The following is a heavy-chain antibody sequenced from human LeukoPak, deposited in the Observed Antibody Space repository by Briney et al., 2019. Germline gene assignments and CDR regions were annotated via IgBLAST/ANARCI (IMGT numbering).Heavy chain of an antibody. Sequence: GSLRLSCVVSGFTFSTSAMSWVRQAPGKGLEWVSGISESGGSTYYADSVKGRFTSSRDNSKNMLYLQMNNLRAEDTAAYYCAKGSFWGQGTLVTVSS. CDR2: ISESGGST. CDR3: AKGSF. D-gene: IGHD3-10*01. J-gene: IGHJ4*02. CDR1: GFTFSTSA. V-gene: IGHV3-23*01.